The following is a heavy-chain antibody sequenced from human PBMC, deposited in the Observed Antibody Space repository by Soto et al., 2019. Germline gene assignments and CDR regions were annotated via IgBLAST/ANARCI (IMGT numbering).Heavy chain of an antibody. J-gene: IGHJ5*02. CDR2: ISSSSSYI. CDR3: ARDPTIVATIDPDWFDP. Sequence: PGGSLRLSCAASGFTFSSYSMNWVRQAPGKGLEWVSSISSSSSYIYYADSVKGRFTISRDNAKNSLYLQMNSLRAEDTAAYYCARDPTIVATIDPDWFDPWGQGTLVTVSS. V-gene: IGHV3-21*01. CDR1: GFTFSSYS. D-gene: IGHD5-12*01.